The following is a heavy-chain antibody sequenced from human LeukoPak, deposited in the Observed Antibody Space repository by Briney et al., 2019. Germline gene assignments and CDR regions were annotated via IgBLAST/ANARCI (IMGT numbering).Heavy chain of an antibody. D-gene: IGHD4-17*01. J-gene: IGHJ4*02. CDR1: GYTFTSYG. Sequence: ASVKVSCKASGYTFTSYGISWVRQAPGQGLEWMGWISAYNGNTNYAQKLQGRVTMTTGTSTSTAYMELRSLRSDDTAVYYCARCAVATVTTSPGPGDYWGQGTLVTVSS. CDR2: ISAYNGNT. V-gene: IGHV1-18*01. CDR3: ARCAVATVTTSPGPGDY.